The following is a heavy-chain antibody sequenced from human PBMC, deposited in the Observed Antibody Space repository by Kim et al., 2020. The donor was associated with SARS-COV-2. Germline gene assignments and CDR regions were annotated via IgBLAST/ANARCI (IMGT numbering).Heavy chain of an antibody. CDR1: GFTFSSYA. D-gene: IGHD6-13*01. J-gene: IGHJ4*02. CDR3: AKDRLSLVLAAAGRGGVDY. CDR2: ISGSGGST. V-gene: IGHV3-23*01. Sequence: GGSLRLSCAASGFTFSSYAMSWVRQAPGKGLEWVSAISGSGGSTYYADSVKGRFTISRDNSKNTLYLQMNSLRAEDTAVYYCAKDRLSLVLAAAGRGGVDYWGQGTLVTVSS.